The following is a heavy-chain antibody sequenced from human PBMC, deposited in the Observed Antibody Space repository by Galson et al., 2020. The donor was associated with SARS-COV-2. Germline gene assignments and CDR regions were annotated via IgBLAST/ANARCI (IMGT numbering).Heavy chain of an antibody. Sequence: SETLSLTCTVSGVSISSYYWSWIRQPPGKGLEWIGDIYYNGSTNYNPSLKNRVTITVAQSNNQFSLKLSSVTAADAAVYYCARVRVESSGWYPLGGVYYGMDVWGQGTTVTVSS. V-gene: IGHV4-59*01. D-gene: IGHD6-19*01. J-gene: IGHJ6*02. CDR2: IYYNGST. CDR1: GVSISSYY. CDR3: ARVRVESSGWYPLGGVYYGMDV.